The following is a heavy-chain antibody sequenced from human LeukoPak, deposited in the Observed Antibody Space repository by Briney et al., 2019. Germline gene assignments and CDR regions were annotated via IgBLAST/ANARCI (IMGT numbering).Heavy chain of an antibody. CDR3: ARGGPYYDFWSGYYRALGDTGYGMDV. CDR2: ITPIFGTA. V-gene: IGHV1-69*13. CDR1: GGTFSSYA. D-gene: IGHD3-3*01. J-gene: IGHJ6*02. Sequence: SVTVSCKASGGTFSSYAISWVRQAPRQGLEWMGGITPIFGTANYAQKFQGRVTITADESTSTAYMELSSLRSEDTAVYYCARGGPYYDFWSGYYRALGDTGYGMDVWGQGTTVTVSS.